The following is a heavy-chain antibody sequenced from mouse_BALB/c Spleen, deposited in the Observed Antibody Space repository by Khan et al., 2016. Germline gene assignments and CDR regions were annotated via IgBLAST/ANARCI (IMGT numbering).Heavy chain of an antibody. Sequence: EVELVESGGGLVQPGGSRKLSCAASGFTFSSFGMHWVRQAPEKGLEWVAYISSGTSTIYYVDTVKGRFTISRDNPKNPLFLQLTSLRSEDAAMYYCARNCNDHTSWFDNWGQGTLITVSA. J-gene: IGHJ3*01. CDR3: ARNCNDHTSWFDN. CDR2: ISSGTSTI. V-gene: IGHV5-17*02. CDR1: GFTFSSFG. D-gene: IGHD4-1*01.